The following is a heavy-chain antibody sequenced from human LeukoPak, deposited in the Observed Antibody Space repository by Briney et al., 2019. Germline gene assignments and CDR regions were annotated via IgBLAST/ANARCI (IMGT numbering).Heavy chain of an antibody. CDR2: ISYDGTNK. CDR1: GFTFTNYA. D-gene: IGHD5-12*01. J-gene: IGHJ4*02. V-gene: IGHV3-30-3*02. CDR3: AKDLEATTRGFDY. Sequence: PPGGSLRLSCAASGFTFTNYALHWVRQAPGKGLEWVAVISYDGTNKYYADSVKGRFTISRDNSKNTLYLQMSSLRAEDTAVYYCAKDLEATTRGFDYWGQGSRVTVSS.